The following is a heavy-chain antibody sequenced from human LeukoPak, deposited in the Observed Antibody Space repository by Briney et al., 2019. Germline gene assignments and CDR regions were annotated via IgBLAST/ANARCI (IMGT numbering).Heavy chain of an antibody. CDR3: ARRRTNYYYYMDV. CDR1: GGSFSGYY. D-gene: IGHD2-2*01. J-gene: IGHJ6*03. CDR2: INHSGST. Sequence: SETLSLTCAVYGGSFSGYYWSWIRQPPGKGLEWIGEINHSGSTNYNPSLKSRVTISVDTSKNQFSLKLSSVTAADTAVYYRARRRTNYYYYMDVWGKGTTVTISS. V-gene: IGHV4-34*01.